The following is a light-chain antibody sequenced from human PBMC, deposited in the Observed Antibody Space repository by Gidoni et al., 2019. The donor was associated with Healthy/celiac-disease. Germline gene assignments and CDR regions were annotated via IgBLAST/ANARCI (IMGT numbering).Light chain of an antibody. CDR2: AAS. J-gene: IGKJ1*01. Sequence: DIQMTQSPSSLSASVGDRVTITCRASQSISSYLNWYQQKPRKAPKLLIYAASSLQSGVPSRFSGSGSGTDFTLTISSLQPEDFATYYCQQSYRWTFGQGTKVEIK. V-gene: IGKV1-39*01. CDR1: QSISSY. CDR3: QQSYRWT.